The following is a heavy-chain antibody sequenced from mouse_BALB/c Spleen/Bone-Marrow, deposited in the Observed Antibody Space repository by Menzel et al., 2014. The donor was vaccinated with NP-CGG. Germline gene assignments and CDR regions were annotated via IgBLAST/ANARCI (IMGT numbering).Heavy chain of an antibody. CDR3: ARDESGSCGDY. V-gene: IGHV2-9*02. Sequence: VMLVESGPGLVAPSQSLSITCTVSGFSLTNYGVHWVRQPPGEGLEWLGVIWAGGSTDYNSALMSRLSISKDNSKSQVFLKMNSLQTDDTAMYYCARDESGSCGDYWGQGTSVTVSS. J-gene: IGHJ4*01. CDR2: IWAGGST. D-gene: IGHD1-1*02. CDR1: GFSLTNYG.